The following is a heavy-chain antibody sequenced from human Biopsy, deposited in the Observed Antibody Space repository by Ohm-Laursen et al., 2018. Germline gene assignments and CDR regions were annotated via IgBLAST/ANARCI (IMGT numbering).Heavy chain of an antibody. J-gene: IGHJ4*02. CDR1: GYTLTDLS. CDR2: FAPENGKT. CDR3: AGDINNWNVNY. D-gene: IGHD1-20*01. V-gene: IGHV1-24*01. Sequence: GATVKISCKVSGYTLTDLSMHWVRQAPGKGLEWMGGFAPENGKTIYARKFQGRVTMTEDTSTDTAYMELSNLRSEDTAVYYCAGDINNWNVNYWGQGTLVIVSS.